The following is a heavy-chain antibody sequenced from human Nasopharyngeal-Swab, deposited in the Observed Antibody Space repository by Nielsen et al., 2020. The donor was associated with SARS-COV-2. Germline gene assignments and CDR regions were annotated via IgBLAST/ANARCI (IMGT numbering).Heavy chain of an antibody. CDR2: MKQDGSEK. J-gene: IGHJ4*02. CDR3: ARAGSSGWYYYFDY. D-gene: IGHD6-19*01. V-gene: IGHV3-7*01. CDR1: GFTFSSYW. Sequence: GGSLRLSCAASGFTFSSYWMSWVRQAPGKGLEWVANMKQDGSEKYYVDSVKGRFTISRDNAKNSLYLQMNSLRAEDTAVYYCARAGSSGWYYYFDYWGQGTLVTVSS.